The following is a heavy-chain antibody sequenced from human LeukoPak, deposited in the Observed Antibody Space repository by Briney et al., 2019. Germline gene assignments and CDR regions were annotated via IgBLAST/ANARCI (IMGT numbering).Heavy chain of an antibody. D-gene: IGHD3-16*01. CDR3: ARDPSGGLGETRPFDY. J-gene: IGHJ4*02. CDR1: GYTFTSYY. V-gene: IGHV1-46*01. Sequence: GASVKVSCKASGYTFTSYYMHWVRQAPGQGLEWMGIINPSGGSTSYAQKFQGRVTMTRDTSTSTVYMELSSLRSEDTAVYYCARDPSGGLGETRPFDYWGQGTLVTVSS. CDR2: INPSGGST.